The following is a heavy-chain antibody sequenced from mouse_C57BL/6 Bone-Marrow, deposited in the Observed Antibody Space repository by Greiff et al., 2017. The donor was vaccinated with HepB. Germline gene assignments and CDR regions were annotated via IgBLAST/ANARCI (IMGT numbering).Heavy chain of an antibody. Sequence: QVHVKQSGAELVKPGASVKMSCKASGYTFTSYWITWVKQRPGQGLEWIGDIYPGSGSTNYNEKFKRKATLSVDTSSSTAYMQLSSLTSEDSAVYYCARTMVTYWYFDVWGTGTTVTVSS. CDR3: ARTMVTYWYFDV. V-gene: IGHV1-55*01. D-gene: IGHD2-13*01. CDR2: IYPGSGST. J-gene: IGHJ1*03. CDR1: GYTFTSYW.